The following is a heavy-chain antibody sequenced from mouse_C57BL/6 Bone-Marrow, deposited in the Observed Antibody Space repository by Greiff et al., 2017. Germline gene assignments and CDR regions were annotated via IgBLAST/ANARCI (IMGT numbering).Heavy chain of an antibody. CDR1: GFTFSDYY. CDR3: ARETFDGGFAY. Sequence: EVKLVESEGGLVQPGSSMKLSCTASGFTFSDYYMAWVRQVPEKGLEWVANINYDGSSTYYLDSLKSRFIISRANAKNILYLQMSSLKSEDTATYYCARETFDGGFAYWGQGTLVTVSA. CDR2: INYDGSST. J-gene: IGHJ3*01. V-gene: IGHV5-16*01.